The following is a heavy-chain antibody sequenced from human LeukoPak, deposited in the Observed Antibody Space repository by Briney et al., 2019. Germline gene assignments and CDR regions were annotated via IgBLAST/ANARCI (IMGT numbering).Heavy chain of an antibody. J-gene: IGHJ4*02. CDR2: ISGSGGST. D-gene: IGHD1-26*01. V-gene: IGHV3-23*01. CDR1: GFTFSSYA. Sequence: PGGSLRLSCAASGFTFSSYAMSWVRQAPGKGLEWVSAISGSGGSTYYADSVKGRFTISRDNSKNTLYLQMNSLRAEDTAVYYCAKGRRPGSYLFNDYWGQGTLVTVSS. CDR3: AKGRRPGSYLFNDY.